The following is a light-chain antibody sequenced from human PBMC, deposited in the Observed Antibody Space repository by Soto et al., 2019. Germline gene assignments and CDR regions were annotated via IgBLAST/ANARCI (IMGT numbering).Light chain of an antibody. CDR3: QHYDDVLVT. CDR2: DAS. Sequence: DIQLTQSPSSLSASVGETVTVTCQASQAISGYLNWYQEKPGKAPTLLIYDASNLKTGVPSRFSGRGSGTHFTLTISNLQPEDIATYFCQHYDDVLVTFGGGTKVEI. CDR1: QAISGY. V-gene: IGKV1-33*01. J-gene: IGKJ4*01.